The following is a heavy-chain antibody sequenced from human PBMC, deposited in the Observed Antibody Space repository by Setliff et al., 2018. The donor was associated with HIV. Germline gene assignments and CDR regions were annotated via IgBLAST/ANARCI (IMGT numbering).Heavy chain of an antibody. V-gene: IGHV4-39*01. CDR2: VYYSGST. D-gene: IGHD1-1*01. J-gene: IGHJ4*02. Sequence: SETLSLTCSVSGGSIEFSSYYWGWIRQPPGKGLEWIGSVYYSGSTYYNPSLKSRLTLSVDTSTNKFSLKLGSVTAADTAVYYCARLRGLNLEPFDYWGQGTLVTVSS. CDR3: ARLRGLNLEPFDY. CDR1: GGSIEFSSYY.